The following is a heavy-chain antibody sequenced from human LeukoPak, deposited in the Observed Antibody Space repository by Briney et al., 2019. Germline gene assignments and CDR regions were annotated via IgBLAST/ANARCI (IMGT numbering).Heavy chain of an antibody. J-gene: IGHJ6*03. CDR2: INHSGRT. D-gene: IGHD3-10*01. V-gene: IGHV4-34*01. Sequence: PSETLSLTCAVYGGSFSGYYWSWIRQPPGKGLEWIGEINHSGRTNYNPSLKSRVTMSVDTSKNQFSLKLSSVTAADTAVYYCARAVGSGSFQTYYYYMDVWGKGTTVTISS. CDR3: ARAVGSGSFQTYYYYMDV. CDR1: GGSFSGYY.